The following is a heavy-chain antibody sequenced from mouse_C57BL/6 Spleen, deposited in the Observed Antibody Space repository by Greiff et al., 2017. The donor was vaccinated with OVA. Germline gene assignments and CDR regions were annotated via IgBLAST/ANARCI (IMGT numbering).Heavy chain of an antibody. V-gene: IGHV5-17*01. CDR1: GFTFSDYG. CDR2: ISSGSSTI. J-gene: IGHJ1*03. D-gene: IGHD1-1*01. CDR3: ARQILYYGSSYWYFDV. Sequence: EVKVEESGGGLVKPGGSLKLSCAASGFTFSDYGMHWVRQAPEKGLEWVAYISSGSSTIYYADTVKGRFTISRDNAKNTLFLQMTSLRSEDTAMYYCARQILYYGSSYWYFDVWGTGTTVTVSS.